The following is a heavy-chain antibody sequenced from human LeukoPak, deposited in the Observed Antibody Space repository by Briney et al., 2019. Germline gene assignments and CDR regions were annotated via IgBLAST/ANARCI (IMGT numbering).Heavy chain of an antibody. J-gene: IGHJ4*02. Sequence: PGGSLRLSCAASGFTFDDYAMHWVRQAPGKGLEWVSGISWNGGSIDYADSVKGRFTISRDYAKNSLHLQMNSLRVEDTALYYCAKSGRRQIAATGTVDYWGQGTLVTVSS. V-gene: IGHV3-9*01. D-gene: IGHD6-13*01. CDR2: ISWNGGSI. CDR3: AKSGRRQIAATGTVDY. CDR1: GFTFDDYA.